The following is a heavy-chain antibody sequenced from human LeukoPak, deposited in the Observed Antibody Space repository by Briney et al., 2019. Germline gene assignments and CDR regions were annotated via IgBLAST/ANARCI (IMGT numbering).Heavy chain of an antibody. D-gene: IGHD4-17*01. Sequence: ASVKVSCKASGYTFTSYGISWVRQAPGQRLEWMGWISAYNGNTNYAQKLQGRVTMTTDTSTSTAYMELRSLRSDDTAVYYCARDGYATTVIEDDYWGQGTLVTVSS. CDR2: ISAYNGNT. V-gene: IGHV1-18*01. CDR3: ARDGYATTVIEDDY. J-gene: IGHJ4*02. CDR1: GYTFTSYG.